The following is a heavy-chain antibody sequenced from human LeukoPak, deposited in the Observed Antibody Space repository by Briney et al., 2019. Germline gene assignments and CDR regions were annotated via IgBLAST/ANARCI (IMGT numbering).Heavy chain of an antibody. Sequence: GGSLRLSCAASGFTFSSYSMNWVRQAPGKGLEWVSSISSSSSYIYYADSVKGRFTISRDNAKNSLYLQVNSLRAEDTAVYYCARDGPAGDTATYWGQGTLVTVSS. J-gene: IGHJ4*02. CDR3: ARDGPAGDTATY. CDR2: ISSSSSYI. CDR1: GFTFSSYS. V-gene: IGHV3-21*01. D-gene: IGHD5-18*01.